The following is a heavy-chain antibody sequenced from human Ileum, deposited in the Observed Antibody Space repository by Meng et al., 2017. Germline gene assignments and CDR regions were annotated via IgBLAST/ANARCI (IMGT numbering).Heavy chain of an antibody. CDR2: IYLAGSP. Sequence: QVQLQEPGPGLVEPSGPLSLTCTVSGGSISSSFYWSWVRQSPGKGLEWIGQIYLAGSPNYNPSLESRVTISVDKSKNQFSLRLTSVTAADTAIFYCVRHGGKYFDSWGQGTLVTVSS. D-gene: IGHD2-15*01. CDR3: VRHGGKYFDS. CDR1: GGSISSSFY. J-gene: IGHJ4*02. V-gene: IGHV4-4*02.